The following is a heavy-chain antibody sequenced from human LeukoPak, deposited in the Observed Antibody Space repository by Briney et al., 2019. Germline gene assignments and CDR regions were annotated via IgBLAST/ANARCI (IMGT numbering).Heavy chain of an antibody. CDR2: IYYSGST. V-gene: IGHV4-39*01. Sequence: SETLSLTCTVSGGSISSSSYYWGWIRQPPGKGLEWIGSIYYSGSTYYNPSLKGRVTISVDTSKNQFSLKLSSVTAADTAVYYCARLGYDYGSGSKNAFDIWGQGTMVTVSS. J-gene: IGHJ3*02. D-gene: IGHD3-10*01. CDR1: GGSISSSSYY. CDR3: ARLGYDYGSGSKNAFDI.